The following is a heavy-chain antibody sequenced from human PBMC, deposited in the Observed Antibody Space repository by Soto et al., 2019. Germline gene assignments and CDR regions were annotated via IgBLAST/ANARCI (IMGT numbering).Heavy chain of an antibody. CDR2: VYYRGRS. CDR3: VRQRTTVIPQAYFDY. J-gene: IGHJ4*02. D-gene: IGHD4-4*01. CDR1: GVSVTNSSYY. Sequence: EPLSLTCTVSGVSVTNSSYYWGWIRQSPGKGLEWIGSVYYRGRSSSKSSVKSRVTISVDTSKNQFSLNLNSVTASDTAVYFCVRQRTTVIPQAYFDYWGPGALVTVSS. V-gene: IGHV4-39*01.